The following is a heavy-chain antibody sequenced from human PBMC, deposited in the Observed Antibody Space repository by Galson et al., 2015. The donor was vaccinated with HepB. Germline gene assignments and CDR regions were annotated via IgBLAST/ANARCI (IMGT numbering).Heavy chain of an antibody. V-gene: IGHV3-7*03. CDR1: GFTFSSYW. D-gene: IGHD3-22*01. CDR3: AKDFAYYYDSSGLLDY. J-gene: IGHJ4*02. Sequence: SLRLSCAASGFTFSSYWMSWVRQAPGKGLEWVANIKGDGGEQYYVESLKGRFTISRDNSKNTLYLQMNSLRAEDTAVYYCAKDFAYYYDSSGLLDYWGQGTLVTVSS. CDR2: IKGDGGEQ.